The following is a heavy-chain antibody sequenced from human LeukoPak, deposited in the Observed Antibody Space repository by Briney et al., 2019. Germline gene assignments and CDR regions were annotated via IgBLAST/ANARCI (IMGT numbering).Heavy chain of an antibody. Sequence: GGSLRLSYAASGFSFSAYWMTWVRQAPGTGLEWVANINPAGSETYYVDPVKGRFSISRDNAKNLVYLQMNSLRAEDTAVYHCARFGYVAAVDVWGQGTPVTVSS. CDR2: INPAGSET. D-gene: IGHD2-15*01. CDR3: ARFGYVAAVDV. J-gene: IGHJ4*02. CDR1: GFSFSAYW. V-gene: IGHV3-7*01.